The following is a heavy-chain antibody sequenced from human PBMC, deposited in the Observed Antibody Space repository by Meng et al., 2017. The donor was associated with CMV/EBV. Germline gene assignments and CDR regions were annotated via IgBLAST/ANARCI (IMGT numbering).Heavy chain of an antibody. CDR2: ISYDGSNR. CDR3: ARSSWEPSSYAFDI. D-gene: IGHD1-26*01. V-gene: IGHV3-30-3*01. J-gene: IGHJ3*02. Sequence: GESLKISCAASGFTFSSYAMHWVRQAPGKGLEWVAVISYDGSNRYYADSVKGRFTISRYNSKNTLYLPMNSLRIEDTAVYYCARSSWEPSSYAFDIWGQGTMVTVSS. CDR1: GFTFSSYA.